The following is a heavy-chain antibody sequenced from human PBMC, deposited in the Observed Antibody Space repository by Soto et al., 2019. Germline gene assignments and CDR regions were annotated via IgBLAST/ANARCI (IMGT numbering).Heavy chain of an antibody. Sequence: LRLSCAASGFIFSTYAMNWVRQAPGKGLEWVSAISGSGGSTYYAESVRGRFTISRDNSINTLYLQMSSLRTEDTAVYYCAHPRGYGVFDAVDIWGQGTMVTVSS. V-gene: IGHV3-23*01. CDR3: AHPRGYGVFDAVDI. D-gene: IGHD4-17*01. J-gene: IGHJ3*02. CDR1: GFIFSTYA. CDR2: ISGSGGST.